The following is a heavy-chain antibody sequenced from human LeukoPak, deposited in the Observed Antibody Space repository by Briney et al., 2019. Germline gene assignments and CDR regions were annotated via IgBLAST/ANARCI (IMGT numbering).Heavy chain of an antibody. Sequence: GGSLRLSCAASGFIFSSYEMNWFRQAPGKGLEWLGSSAQHADSVKGRFTISRDNSNNTLFLQMNSLRAEDTAVYFCAKRDGRYFDSWGQGTLVTVSS. J-gene: IGHJ4*02. CDR2: SSA. CDR3: AKRDGRYFDS. D-gene: IGHD5-24*01. CDR1: GFIFSSYE. V-gene: IGHV3-23*01.